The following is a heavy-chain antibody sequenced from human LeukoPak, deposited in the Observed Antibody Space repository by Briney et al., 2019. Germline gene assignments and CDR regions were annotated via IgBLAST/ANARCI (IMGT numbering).Heavy chain of an antibody. Sequence: SETLSLTCAVYGGSFSGCYWSWIRQPPGEGLEWIGEINHSGSTNYNPSLKSRVTISVDTSKNQFSLKLSSVTAADTAVYYCARVGAGYYYYYGMDVWGQGTTVTVSS. CDR1: GGSFSGCY. CDR3: ARVGAGYYYYYGMDV. V-gene: IGHV4-34*01. CDR2: INHSGST. J-gene: IGHJ6*02.